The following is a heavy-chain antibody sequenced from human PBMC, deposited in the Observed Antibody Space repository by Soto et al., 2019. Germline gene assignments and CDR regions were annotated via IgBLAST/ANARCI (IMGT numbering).Heavy chain of an antibody. Sequence: QVQLVQSGAEVKKPGASVKVSCKASGYTFTSYAISWVRQAPGQGLEWMGGIIPIFGTANYAQKFQGRVTITADESTSTAYMELSSLRSEDTAVYYCARMNCSGGSCYPMYNWFDPWGQGTLVTVSS. CDR2: IIPIFGTA. D-gene: IGHD2-15*01. CDR3: ARMNCSGGSCYPMYNWFDP. V-gene: IGHV1-69*01. CDR1: GYTFTSYA. J-gene: IGHJ5*02.